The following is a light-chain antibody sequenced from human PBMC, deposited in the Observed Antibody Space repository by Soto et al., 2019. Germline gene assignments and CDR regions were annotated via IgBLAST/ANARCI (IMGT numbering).Light chain of an antibody. CDR2: GTS. CDR3: QQRSNWPPST. V-gene: IGKV3D-20*02. Sequence: EIVLTQSPGTLSVSPGERATLSCRAIQSLSSSYLAWYQQKPGQAPRLLIYGTSIRATGIPDRFSGSGSWTDFTLTISSLEPEDFAVYYCQQRSNWPPSTFGQGTRLEIK. CDR1: QSLSSSY. J-gene: IGKJ5*01.